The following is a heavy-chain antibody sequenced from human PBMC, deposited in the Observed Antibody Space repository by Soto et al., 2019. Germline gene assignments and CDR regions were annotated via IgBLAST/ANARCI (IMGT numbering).Heavy chain of an antibody. CDR1: GFTFSSYG. V-gene: IGHV3-33*01. Sequence: GGSLRLSCAASGFTFSSYGMHWVRQAPGKGLEWVAVIWYDGSNKYHADSVKGRFTISRDNSKNTLYLQMNSLRAEDTAVYYCARDQGEMLYLKSRYYYYGMDVWGQGTTVTVSS. CDR3: ARDQGEMLYLKSRYYYYGMDV. J-gene: IGHJ6*02. D-gene: IGHD2-8*01. CDR2: IWYDGSNK.